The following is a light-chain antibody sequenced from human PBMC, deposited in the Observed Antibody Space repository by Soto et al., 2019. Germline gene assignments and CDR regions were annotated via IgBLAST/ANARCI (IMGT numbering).Light chain of an antibody. CDR1: RTVSNR. V-gene: IGKV3-15*01. J-gene: IGKJ4*01. Sequence: EILMTQSPYTLSVSPGERATLSCRASRTVSNRLAWYQHKPGKAPRLLISGASTGATGIPPRFRGSGSGTEFTLTVDTLQSEDIEFYYCQQYYHWPVTFGGGTKVDIK. CDR2: GAS. CDR3: QQYYHWPVT.